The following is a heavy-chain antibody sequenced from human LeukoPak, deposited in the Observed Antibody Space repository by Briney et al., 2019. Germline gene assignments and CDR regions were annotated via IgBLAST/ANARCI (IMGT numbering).Heavy chain of an antibody. CDR2: LIDSGDTT. CDR1: GFTFYNYA. CDR3: VKEGGSFLTWFDS. Sequence: GGFLRLSCAASGFTFYNYAMSWVRQAPGKGLGWVSALIDSGDTTYYADSVKGRFTISRDNSKNTLFLQMNSLTAEDTAIYYCVKEGGSFLTWFDSWGQGSLVTVSS. J-gene: IGHJ5*01. D-gene: IGHD2-15*01. V-gene: IGHV3-23*01.